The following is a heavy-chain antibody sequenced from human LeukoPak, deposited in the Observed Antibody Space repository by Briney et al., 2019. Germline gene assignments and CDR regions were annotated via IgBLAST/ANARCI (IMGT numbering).Heavy chain of an antibody. Sequence: SETLTLTCTVSGGSISSSNYYWGRIRQPPGKGLDWIGNNYYSGSTYYNPSLKSRVTISVDTSKNQFSLKLSSVTAADTAVYYCARTNGYSYGAIDYWGQGTLVIVSS. CDR2: NYYSGST. D-gene: IGHD5-18*01. CDR1: GGSISSSNYY. V-gene: IGHV4-39*01. CDR3: ARTNGYSYGAIDY. J-gene: IGHJ4*02.